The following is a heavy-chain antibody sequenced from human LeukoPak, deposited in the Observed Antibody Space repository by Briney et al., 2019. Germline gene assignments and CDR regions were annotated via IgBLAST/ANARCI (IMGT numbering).Heavy chain of an antibody. D-gene: IGHD4-17*01. Sequence: ASGKVSCKASGHTFTSYYMHWVRQAPGQGRVCIVIIYPSGGSTTYAQKFQGRLPMPRDMSPTTVYMELSSLRSEDTAVYYCARGDRATVTLYWGHGTLVTVSS. CDR3: ARGDRATVTLY. CDR1: GHTFTSYY. CDR2: IYPSGGST. J-gene: IGHJ4*01. V-gene: IGHV1-46*01.